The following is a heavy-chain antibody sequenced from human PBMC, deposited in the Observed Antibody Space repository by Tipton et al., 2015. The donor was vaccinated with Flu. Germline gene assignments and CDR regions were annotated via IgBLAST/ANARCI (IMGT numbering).Heavy chain of an antibody. D-gene: IGHD3-10*01. V-gene: IGHV4-4*07. J-gene: IGHJ4*02. Sequence: TLSLTCSVSGDSMSSYYWTWVRQPAGKGLECLGRIYSSGNTYYSPSFKSRLTMSIDTSKKQFSQNLSSVTAADTAVYYCARGSGSGTYVLFDSWGQGTLVTVSS. CDR2: IYSSGNT. CDR1: GDSMSSYY. CDR3: ARGSGSGTYVLFDS.